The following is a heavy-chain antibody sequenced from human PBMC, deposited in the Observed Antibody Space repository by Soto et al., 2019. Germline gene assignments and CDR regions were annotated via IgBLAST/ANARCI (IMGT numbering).Heavy chain of an antibody. CDR1: GYTFTSYG. CDR3: ARLGYSYGYYYYGMDV. CDR2: ISAYNGNT. D-gene: IGHD5-18*01. J-gene: IGHJ6*02. Sequence: SVKVSCKASGYTFTSYGISWVRQAPGQGLEWMGWISAYNGNTNYAQKLQGRVTMTTDTSTSTAYMELRSLRSDDTAVYYCARLGYSYGYYYYGMDVWGQGTTVTVSS. V-gene: IGHV1-18*01.